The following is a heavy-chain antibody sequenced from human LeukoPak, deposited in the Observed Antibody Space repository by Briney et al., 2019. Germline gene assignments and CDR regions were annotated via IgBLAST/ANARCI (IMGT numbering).Heavy chain of an antibody. CDR1: GCSISSSSRY. Sequence: PSETLSLTCTVSGCSISSSSRYWGWIRQPPGKGLEWIGSIYYGGSTYFNPSLNSRVTISVDASKNQFSLKLSSVTAADTAVYYCARLFGFSYGSFECWGQGNLFTVSS. D-gene: IGHD5-18*01. J-gene: IGHJ4*02. V-gene: IGHV4-39*01. CDR3: ARLFGFSYGSFEC. CDR2: IYYGGST.